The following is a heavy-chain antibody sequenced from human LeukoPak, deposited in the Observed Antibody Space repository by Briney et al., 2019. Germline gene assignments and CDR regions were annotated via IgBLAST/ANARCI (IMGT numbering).Heavy chain of an antibody. V-gene: IGHV3-49*03. D-gene: IGHD6-19*01. Sequence: GGSLRLSCTASGFTFGDYLMSWFRQAPGKGLEWIGFIRRKLDGETAEYAASVKGRFTISRDDSTSIAYLQMNSLKTEDTAVYYCSRSSGWLSVYWGQGTLVTVSS. CDR3: SRSSGWLSVY. CDR2: IRRKLDGETA. CDR1: GFTFGDYL. J-gene: IGHJ4*02.